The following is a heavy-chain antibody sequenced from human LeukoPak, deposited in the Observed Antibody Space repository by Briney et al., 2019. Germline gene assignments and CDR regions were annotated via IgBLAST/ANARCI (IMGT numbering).Heavy chain of an antibody. CDR2: VSGNGRSK. CDR1: GFNFSNFA. J-gene: IGHJ4*02. D-gene: IGHD4-17*01. Sequence: GGSLRLSCAASGFNFSNFAMHWVRQAPGKGLEWVAVVSGNGRSKFSANSVKGRFTISRDNSKSTLFLQMNSLRAEDTAVYYCAKTLHYGHYGKFDYWGQGTLVTVSS. V-gene: IGHV3-30-3*02. CDR3: AKTLHYGHYGKFDY.